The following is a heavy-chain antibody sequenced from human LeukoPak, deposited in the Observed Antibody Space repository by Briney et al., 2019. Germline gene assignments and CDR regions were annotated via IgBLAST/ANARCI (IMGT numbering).Heavy chain of an antibody. V-gene: IGHV4-61*01. Sequence: PSETLSLTCTVSGGSVSGTYYWSWIRQPPGKGLEWIAYNYHTGSTDSNPSLRSRVTISLDTSKNQFSLKLNSVTAADTAVYYCARRWVYDKRAFDAWGQGALVTVSS. J-gene: IGHJ3*01. CDR3: ARRWVYDKRAFDA. CDR1: GGSVSGTYY. D-gene: IGHD3-16*01. CDR2: NYHTGST.